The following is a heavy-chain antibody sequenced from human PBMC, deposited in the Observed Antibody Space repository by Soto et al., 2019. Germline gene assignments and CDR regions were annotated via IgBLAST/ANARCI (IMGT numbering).Heavy chain of an antibody. D-gene: IGHD5-18*01. Sequence: QVQLVQSGAEVKKPGSSVKVSCKASGGTFSSYAISWVRQAHGQGLEWMGGIIPIFGTANYAQKFQGRVTITADESTSTAYMELSSLRSEDTAVYYCARDRGYTAMAINWFDPWGQGTLVTVSS. CDR2: IIPIFGTA. V-gene: IGHV1-69*01. J-gene: IGHJ5*02. CDR3: ARDRGYTAMAINWFDP. CDR1: GGTFSSYA.